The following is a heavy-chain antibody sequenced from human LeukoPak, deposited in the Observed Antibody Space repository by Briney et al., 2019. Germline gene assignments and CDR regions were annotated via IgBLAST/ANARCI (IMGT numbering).Heavy chain of an antibody. D-gene: IGHD6-6*01. CDR3: ARSSSPYYYYYMDV. Sequence: SETLSLTCTVSGGSISGSNFYWGWIRQPPGKGLEWIGTIYYSGTTNYNPSLKSRVTISVDTSKNQFSLKLSSVTAADTAVYYCARSSSPYYYYYMDVWGKGTTVTVSS. CDR1: GGSISGSNFY. V-gene: IGHV4-39*07. J-gene: IGHJ6*03. CDR2: IYYSGTT.